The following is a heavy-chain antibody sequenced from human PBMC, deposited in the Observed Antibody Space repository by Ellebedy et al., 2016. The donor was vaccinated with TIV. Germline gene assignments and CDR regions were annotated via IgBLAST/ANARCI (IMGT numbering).Heavy chain of an antibody. D-gene: IGHD6-19*01. CDR2: ANSRGNT. Sequence: MPGGSLRLSCSVYGVSFNNDFWNWIRQPPGKGLEWIGEANSRGNTNYNPSLRSRVTISADTSKNQFSLKLNFVTAADTAVYYCARWEVGYSRGYPRFDCWGQGILVTVSS. CDR1: GVSFNNDF. J-gene: IGHJ4*02. CDR3: ARWEVGYSRGYPRFDC. V-gene: IGHV4-34*01.